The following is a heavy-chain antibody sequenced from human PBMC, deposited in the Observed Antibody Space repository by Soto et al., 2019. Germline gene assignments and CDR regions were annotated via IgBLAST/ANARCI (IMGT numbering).Heavy chain of an antibody. CDR1: GGSFSGYY. D-gene: IGHD2-2*03. J-gene: IGHJ6*02. Sequence: SETLSLTCAVHGGSFSGYYWDWIRQPPGKGLEWIGEVNHGGTSNYNPSLKSRAIISVDTSKNQFSLKLTSVTAEDTALYFCARLNGYCVSTKCHGYYGMDVWGQGTTVTVSS. V-gene: IGHV4-34*01. CDR2: VNHGGTS. CDR3: ARLNGYCVSTKCHGYYGMDV.